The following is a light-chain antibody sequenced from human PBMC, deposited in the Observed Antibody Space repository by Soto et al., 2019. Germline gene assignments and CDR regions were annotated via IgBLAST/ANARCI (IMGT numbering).Light chain of an antibody. Sequence: DIQMTQSPSSLSASLGDRVTITCRASQNINSHLDWYQQKPGKDPKVLIYAASRLQSGVPSRFSGSVAGTEFTLTISSLQPEDFATYYCQQSHRITLIPFGKGTKLEIK. J-gene: IGKJ2*01. CDR1: QNINSH. CDR2: AAS. V-gene: IGKV1-39*01. CDR3: QQSHRITLIP.